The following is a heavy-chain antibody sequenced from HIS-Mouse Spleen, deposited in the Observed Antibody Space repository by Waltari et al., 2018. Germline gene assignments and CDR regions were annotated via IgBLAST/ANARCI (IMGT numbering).Heavy chain of an antibody. D-gene: IGHD7-27*01. V-gene: IGHV4-34*01. CDR3: ARVRTGDPSYWYFDL. Sequence: QVQLQQWGAGLLKPSETLSLTCAVYGGSLCGYYWTWIRWPPGKGLEWIGEINHSGSTNYNPSLKSRVTISVDTSKNQFSLKLSSVTAADTAVYYCARVRTGDPSYWYFDLWGRGTLVTVSS. J-gene: IGHJ2*01. CDR1: GGSLCGYY. CDR2: INHSGST.